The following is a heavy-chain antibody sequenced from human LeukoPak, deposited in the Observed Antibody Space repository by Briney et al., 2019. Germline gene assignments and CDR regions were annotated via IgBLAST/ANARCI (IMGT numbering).Heavy chain of an antibody. CDR2: IYYSGST. Sequence: SETLSLTCTVSGGSISSYYWSWIRQPPGKGLEWIGYIYYSGSTSYNPSLMSRVTMSVDTSKNQFSLKLSSVTAADTAVYYCARPAGAARLAPFDYWGQGTLVTVSS. CDR3: ARPAGAARLAPFDY. CDR1: GGSISSYY. J-gene: IGHJ4*02. V-gene: IGHV4-59*08. D-gene: IGHD6-6*01.